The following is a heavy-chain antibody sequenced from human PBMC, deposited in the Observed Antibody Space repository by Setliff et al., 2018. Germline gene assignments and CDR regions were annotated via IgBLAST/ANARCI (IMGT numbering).Heavy chain of an antibody. V-gene: IGHV4-39*07. CDR3: AKESLAINTRWFDP. Sequence: LSLTCTVSGGSISSSSYYWGWIRQPPGKGLEWIGRVYNSGTTYNAFFASRVTMSIDTSKNQFSLNLNSVTAADTALYYCAKESLAINTRWFDPWGQGILVTVSS. D-gene: IGHD3-3*02. CDR2: VYNSGTT. CDR1: GGSISSSSYY. J-gene: IGHJ5*02.